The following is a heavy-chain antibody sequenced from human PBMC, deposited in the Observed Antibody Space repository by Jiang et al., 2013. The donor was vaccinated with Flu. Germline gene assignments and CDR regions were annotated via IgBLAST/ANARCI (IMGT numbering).Heavy chain of an antibody. V-gene: IGHV4-38-2*02. CDR3: ARDIGGGATDY. J-gene: IGHJ4*02. D-gene: IGHD1-26*01. CDR1: DYH. Sequence: DYHWGWIRQPPRKGLEWIGTIHHSGNTYYNPSLKSRLTMSTDTSKNQFSLKLSSVTAADTAVYYCARDIGGGATDYWGQGTLVTVSS. CDR2: IHHSGNT.